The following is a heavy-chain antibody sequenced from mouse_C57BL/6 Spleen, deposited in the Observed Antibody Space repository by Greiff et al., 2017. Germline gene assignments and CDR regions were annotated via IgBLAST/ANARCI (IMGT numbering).Heavy chain of an antibody. CDR3: ARHDGNYAGDAMDY. CDR2: IWSDGST. V-gene: IGHV2-6-1*01. Sequence: VQVVESGPGLVAPSQSLSITCTVSGFSLTSYGVHWVRQPPGKGLEWLVVIWSDGSTTYNSALKSRLSISKDNSKSQVFLKMNSLQTDDTAMYYCARHDGNYAGDAMDYWGQGTSVTVSS. CDR1: GFSLTSYG. J-gene: IGHJ4*01. D-gene: IGHD2-1*01.